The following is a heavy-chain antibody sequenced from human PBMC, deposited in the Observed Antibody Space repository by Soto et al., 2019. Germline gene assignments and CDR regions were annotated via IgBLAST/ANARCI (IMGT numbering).Heavy chain of an antibody. CDR1: SGSISSSNW. J-gene: IGHJ6*03. CDR3: ARARREYYYYYYMDV. V-gene: IGHV4-4*02. Sequence: SETLSLTCAVSSGSISSSNWWSWVRQPPGKGLEWIGEIYHSGSTNYNPSLKSRVTISVDKSKNQFSLKLSSVTAADTAVYYCARARREYYYYYYMDVWGKGTTVTVSS. CDR2: IYHSGST.